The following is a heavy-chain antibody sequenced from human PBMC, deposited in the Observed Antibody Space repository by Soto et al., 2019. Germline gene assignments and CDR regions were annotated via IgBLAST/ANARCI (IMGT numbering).Heavy chain of an antibody. CDR2: IYYIGTT. D-gene: IGHD5-12*01. Sequence: SETLSLTCTVSGGSISCYYWNWIRQPPGKGLEYIGHIYYIGTTNYNPSLKSRATISVDTSKNQFSLKLTSVAAADTAVYFCARSGSKNGANAFDIWDQGTMVTVSS. CDR3: ARSGSKNGANAFDI. CDR1: GGSISCYY. J-gene: IGHJ3*02. V-gene: IGHV4-59*01.